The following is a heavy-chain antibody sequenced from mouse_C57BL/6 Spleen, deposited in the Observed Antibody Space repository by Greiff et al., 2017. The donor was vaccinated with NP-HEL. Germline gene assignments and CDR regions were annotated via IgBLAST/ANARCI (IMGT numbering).Heavy chain of an antibody. CDR1: GYTFTDYN. V-gene: IGHV1-18*01. Sequence: EVQLQQSGPELVKPGASVKIPCKASGYTFTDYNMDWVKQSHGKSLEWIGDINPNNGGTIYNQKFKGKATLTVDKSSSTAYMELRSLTSEDTAVYYCATFYGYDDYYAMDYWGQGTSVTVSS. CDR3: ATFYGYDDYYAMDY. J-gene: IGHJ4*01. CDR2: INPNNGGT. D-gene: IGHD2-9*01.